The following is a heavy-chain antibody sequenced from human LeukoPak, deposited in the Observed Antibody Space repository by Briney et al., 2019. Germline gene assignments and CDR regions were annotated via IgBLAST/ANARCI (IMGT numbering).Heavy chain of an antibody. CDR3: ARRGGGGRSDALDI. CDR1: GFTFSAYS. J-gene: IGHJ3*02. Sequence: GGSLRLSCASSGFTFSAYSMIWVRQAPGKGLEWVSYSSTTGNTIHYTDSVKGRFTVSRDNAKNSLFLQMNSLRDEDTAVYYCARRGGGGRSDALDIWGQGTMVTVSS. D-gene: IGHD2-21*01. V-gene: IGHV3-48*02. CDR2: SSTTGNTI.